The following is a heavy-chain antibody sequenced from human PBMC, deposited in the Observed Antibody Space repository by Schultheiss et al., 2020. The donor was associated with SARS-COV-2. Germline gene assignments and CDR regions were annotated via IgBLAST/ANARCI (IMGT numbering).Heavy chain of an antibody. V-gene: IGHV4-59*12. Sequence: SETLSLTCTVSGGSISSYYWSWIRQPAGKGLEWIGEVNHSGNTTYNPSLKSRVTISVDTSKNQFSLKLSSVTAADTAVYYCAREGDSSGYYLAWFDPWGQGTLVTVSS. CDR2: VNHSGNT. D-gene: IGHD3-22*01. J-gene: IGHJ5*02. CDR1: GGSISSYY. CDR3: AREGDSSGYYLAWFDP.